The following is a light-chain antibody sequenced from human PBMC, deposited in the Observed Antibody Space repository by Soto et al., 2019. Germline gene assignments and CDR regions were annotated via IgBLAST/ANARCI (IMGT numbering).Light chain of an antibody. CDR2: WAS. V-gene: IGKV4-1*01. CDR3: KQYDNTQLT. CDR1: QNLVYGSNNDSY. Sequence: DIVMTQSPDSLAVSLGERATINCNSSQNLVYGSNNDSYLAWYQQRRGHRPKQLFYWASTRESGVPDRFSGRGSGKDLSLTISNLQAEDVAIYYCKQYDNTQLTFGGGTKVDI. J-gene: IGKJ4*01.